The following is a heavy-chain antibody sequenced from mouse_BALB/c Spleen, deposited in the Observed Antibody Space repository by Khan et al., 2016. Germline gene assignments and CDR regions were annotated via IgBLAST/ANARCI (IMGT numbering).Heavy chain of an antibody. J-gene: IGHJ2*01. CDR2: ISYSGTT. D-gene: IGHD2-10*02. Sequence: EVQLQESGPGLVKPSQSLSLSCTVTGYSTTSDYAWNWIRQFPGNKLEWMGYISYSGTTRYNPSLKSRISITRDTSKNQFFLQLNSVTTEDTATYYCALRGWYGYYFDSWGQGTTLTVSS. V-gene: IGHV3-2*02. CDR3: ALRGWYGYYFDS. CDR1: GYSTTSDYA.